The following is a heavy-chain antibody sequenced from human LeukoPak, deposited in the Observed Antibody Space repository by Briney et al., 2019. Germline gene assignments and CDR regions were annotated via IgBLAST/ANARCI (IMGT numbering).Heavy chain of an antibody. CDR1: GYTFTSYT. Sequence: GASVKVSCKASGYTFTSYTIHWVRQAPGQRLEWMGWINTGNDNTECSQKFQGRVTITKDTSSSTAYMELSSLRSEDTAVYYCARDGYYGSGVYNWFDPWGQGTLVTVSS. D-gene: IGHD3-10*01. V-gene: IGHV1-3*04. J-gene: IGHJ5*02. CDR2: INTGNDNT. CDR3: ARDGYYGSGVYNWFDP.